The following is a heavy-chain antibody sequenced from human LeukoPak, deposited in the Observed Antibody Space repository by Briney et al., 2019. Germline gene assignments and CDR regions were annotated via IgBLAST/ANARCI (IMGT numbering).Heavy chain of an antibody. J-gene: IGHJ2*01. CDR3: ARGRKTYGGKPHWYFDL. D-gene: IGHD4-23*01. Sequence: PSEILSLTCTVSGGSISSGDYYWSWIRQPPGKGLEWIGYIYYSGSTYYNPSLKSRVTISVDTSKNQFSLKLSSVTAADTAVYYCARGRKTYGGKPHWYFDLWGRGTPVTVSS. CDR2: IYYSGST. V-gene: IGHV4-30-4*08. CDR1: GGSISSGDYY.